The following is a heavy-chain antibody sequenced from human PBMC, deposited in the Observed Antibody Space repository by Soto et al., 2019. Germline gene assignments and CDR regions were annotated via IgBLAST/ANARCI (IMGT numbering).Heavy chain of an antibody. CDR1: GGSVSSGSYY. V-gene: IGHV4-61*01. J-gene: IGHJ6*02. CDR2: IYYSGST. CDR3: ARETRYYDFWSGYPSDYYYGMDV. Sequence: QVQLQESGPGLVKPSETLSLTCTVSGGSVSSGSYYWSWIRQPPGKGLEWIGYIYYSGSTNYNPSRKSRVTISVDTSKNQISLKLSSVSAADTAVYYCARETRYYDFWSGYPSDYYYGMDVWGQGTTVNVSS. D-gene: IGHD3-3*01.